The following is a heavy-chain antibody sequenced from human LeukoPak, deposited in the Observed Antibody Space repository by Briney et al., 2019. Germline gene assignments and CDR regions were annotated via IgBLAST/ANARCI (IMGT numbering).Heavy chain of an antibody. V-gene: IGHV3-9*01. Sequence: GRSLRLSCAASGFTFDDYAMHWVRQAPGKGLEWVSGISWNSGSIGYADSVKGRFTISRDNAKNSLYLQISSLRAEDTAVYYCGFGYWGQGTLVTVSS. CDR2: ISWNSGSI. J-gene: IGHJ4*02. CDR3: GFGY. CDR1: GFTFDDYA.